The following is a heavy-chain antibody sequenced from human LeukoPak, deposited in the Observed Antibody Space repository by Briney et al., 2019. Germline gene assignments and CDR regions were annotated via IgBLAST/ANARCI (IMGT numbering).Heavy chain of an antibody. Sequence: SETLSLTCTVSGGSISSYYWSWIRQPPGKGLEWIGYIYYSGSTNYNPSLKSRVTISVDTSKNQFSLNLSSVTAADTAVYYCARAKLDSSGWYPGWFDPWGQGTLVTVSS. V-gene: IGHV4-59*01. CDR1: GGSISSYY. J-gene: IGHJ5*02. CDR3: ARAKLDSSGWYPGWFDP. D-gene: IGHD6-19*01. CDR2: IYYSGST.